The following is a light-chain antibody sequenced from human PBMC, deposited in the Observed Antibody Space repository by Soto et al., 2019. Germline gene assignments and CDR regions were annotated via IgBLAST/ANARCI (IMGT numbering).Light chain of an antibody. Sequence: EIVMTQSPATLSVSPGERATLSCRASQSVRSNLAWYQQKPGQAPMLLIYSASTRATGIPARFSGSGSGTEFTLTISRLQSEDFAVYYCQQYTNWPFTFCPGTKVDIK. CDR2: SAS. CDR1: QSVRSN. V-gene: IGKV3-15*01. J-gene: IGKJ3*01. CDR3: QQYTNWPFT.